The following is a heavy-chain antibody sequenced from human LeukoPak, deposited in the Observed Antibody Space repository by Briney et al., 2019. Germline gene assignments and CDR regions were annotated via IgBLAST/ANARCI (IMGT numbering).Heavy chain of an antibody. CDR3: TKEMFVHGDYRPFDY. V-gene: IGHV3-9*01. Sequence: SLTLSCVGSGFTFDEYAIDWVRQVPGKGLEWVSEINWNSGTIGYADPVKGGFTISRANAKNSLYLQMTSLRAENTALYYWTKEMFVHGDYRPFDYWGEGTLVTVSS. CDR2: INWNSGTI. J-gene: IGHJ4*02. D-gene: IGHD4-17*01. CDR1: GFTFDEYA.